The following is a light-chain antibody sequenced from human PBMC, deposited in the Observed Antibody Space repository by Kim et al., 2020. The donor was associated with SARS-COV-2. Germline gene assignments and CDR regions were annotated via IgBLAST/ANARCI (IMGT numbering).Light chain of an antibody. J-gene: IGLJ1*01. CDR1: NIGGYT. V-gene: IGLV3-21*04. CDR2: YDS. CDR3: QVCYNTYDHPYYV. Sequence: SYELTQPPSVSVAPGQTASVTCGGNNIGGYTVNWYRQSPGQAPVLVIYYDSNRPSGIPDRFSGSNPGYTATLAISRVEAGDEADYYCQVCYNTYDHPYYVFGTGTKVTVL.